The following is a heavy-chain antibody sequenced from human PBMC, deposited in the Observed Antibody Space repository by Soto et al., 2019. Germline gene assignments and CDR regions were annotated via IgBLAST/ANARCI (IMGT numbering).Heavy chain of an antibody. J-gene: IGHJ6*02. D-gene: IGHD3-3*01. CDR2: TSYRSKWDH. V-gene: IGHV6-1*01. CDR3: ARGGGNGMDV. CDR1: GDSVSSNSAA. Sequence: SQTLSLTCAISGDSVSSNSAAWNWIRQSPSRGLEWLGRTSYRSKWDHDYAVSVKSRININADTSKNQFALQLNSVTPEDTAAYYCARGGGNGMDVWGQGTTVTVSS.